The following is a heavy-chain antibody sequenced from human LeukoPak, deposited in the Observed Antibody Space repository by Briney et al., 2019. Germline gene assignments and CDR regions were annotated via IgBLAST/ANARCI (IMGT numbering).Heavy chain of an antibody. CDR3: ARDGAPCSGGSCYPYYFDY. V-gene: IGHV4-4*07. CDR1: GGSISSYY. D-gene: IGHD2-15*01. Sequence: SETLSLTCTVSGGSISSYYWSWIRQPAGKGLEWIGRIYTSGSTNYNPSLKSRVTMSVDTSKNQFSLKLSSVTAADTAVYYCARDGAPCSGGSCYPYYFDYWGQGTLVTVSS. CDR2: IYTSGST. J-gene: IGHJ4*02.